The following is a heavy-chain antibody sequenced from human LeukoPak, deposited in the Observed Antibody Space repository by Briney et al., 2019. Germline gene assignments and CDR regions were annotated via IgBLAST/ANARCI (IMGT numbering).Heavy chain of an antibody. J-gene: IGHJ4*02. V-gene: IGHV4-34*01. CDR2: INHSGST. Sequence: SETLSLSCAVYGGSFSGYYWSWIRQPPGKGLEWIGEINHSGSTNYNPSLKSRVTISVDTSKNQFSLKLSSVTAADTSVYYCARRVSWGFDYWGRGTLVTVSS. CDR3: ARRVSWGFDY. CDR1: GGSFSGYY. D-gene: IGHD2-15*01.